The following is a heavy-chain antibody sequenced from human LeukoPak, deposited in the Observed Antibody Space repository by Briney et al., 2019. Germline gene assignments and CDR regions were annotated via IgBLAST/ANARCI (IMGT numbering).Heavy chain of an antibody. CDR2: IYHSGST. CDR1: GGSISSGGYS. J-gene: IGHJ5*02. Sequence: SQTLSLTCAVSGGSISSGGYSWSWIRQPPGKGLEWIGYIYHSGSTYYNPSLKSRVTISVDRSKNQFSLKLSSVTAADTAVYYCARTGGLTYCSSTNCHSEPDWFDPWGQGTLVTVSS. V-gene: IGHV4-30-2*01. CDR3: ARTGGLTYCSSTNCHSEPDWFDP. D-gene: IGHD2-2*01.